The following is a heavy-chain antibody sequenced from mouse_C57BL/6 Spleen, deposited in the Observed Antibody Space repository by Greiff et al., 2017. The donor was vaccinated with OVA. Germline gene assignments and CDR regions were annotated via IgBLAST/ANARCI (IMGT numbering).Heavy chain of an antibody. V-gene: IGHV1-54*01. J-gene: IGHJ3*01. CDR1: GYAFTNYL. CDR3: ARSLDYDEAWFAY. Sequence: VQLQQSGAELVRPGTSVKVSCKASGYAFTNYLIEWVKQRPGQGLEWIGVINPGSGGTNYNEKFKGKATLTADKSSSTAYMQLSSLTSEDSAVYFCARSLDYDEAWFAYWGQGTLVTVSA. D-gene: IGHD2-4*01. CDR2: INPGSGGT.